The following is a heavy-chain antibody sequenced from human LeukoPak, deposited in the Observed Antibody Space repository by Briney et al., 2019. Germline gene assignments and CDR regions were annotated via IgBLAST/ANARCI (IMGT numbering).Heavy chain of an antibody. Sequence: GASVKVSCKASGYTFTGYYMHWVRQAPGQGLEWMGWINPNSGGTNYAQKFQGRVTMTRDTSISTAYMELSRLRSDDTAVYYCARDRNPAGPESVYYYYYYMDVWGKGTTVTVSS. CDR3: ARDRNPAGPESVYYYYYYMDV. D-gene: IGHD6-13*01. V-gene: IGHV1-2*02. CDR1: GYTFTGYY. CDR2: INPNSGGT. J-gene: IGHJ6*03.